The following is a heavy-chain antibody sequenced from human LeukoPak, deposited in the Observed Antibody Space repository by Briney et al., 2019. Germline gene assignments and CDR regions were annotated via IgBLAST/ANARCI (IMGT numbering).Heavy chain of an antibody. CDR2: ISGSGDTT. J-gene: IGHJ6*02. Sequence: GGSLRLSCAASGFTFSSYSTSWVRQAPGKGLEWVSLISGSGDTTNYADSVKGRFTISRDSSKNTLYLQMNSLRAEDTAVYYCAREGYYSGLDVWGQGTTVTVSS. CDR1: GFTFSSYS. V-gene: IGHV3-23*01. CDR3: AREGYYSGLDV.